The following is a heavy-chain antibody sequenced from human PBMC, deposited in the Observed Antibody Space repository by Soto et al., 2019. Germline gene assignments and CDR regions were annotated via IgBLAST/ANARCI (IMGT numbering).Heavy chain of an antibody. CDR3: ARVPDR. CDR1: GGSISSSSNY. D-gene: IGHD2-2*01. V-gene: IGHV4-30-2*01. Sequence: SETLSLTCAVSGGSISSSSNYWSWIRQPPGKGLEWIGYIYHSGSTYYNPSLKSRVTISVDRSKNQFSLKLSSVTAADTAVYYCARVPDRWGQGTLVTVSS. J-gene: IGHJ5*02. CDR2: IYHSGST.